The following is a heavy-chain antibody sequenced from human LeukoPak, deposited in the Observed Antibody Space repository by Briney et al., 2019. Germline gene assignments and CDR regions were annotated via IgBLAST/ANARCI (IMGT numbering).Heavy chain of an antibody. CDR3: ARERFNWNGKYYSYYMDV. V-gene: IGHV4-31*03. Sequence: SQTLSLTCTVSGDSISSGDYYWTWIRQYPGKGLEWIGYIYDRGSTYYNPSLKSRLTISVDTSKNQFSLKLSSVTAADTAVYYCARERFNWNGKYYSYYMDVWGKGTTVTVSS. CDR1: GDSISSGDYY. D-gene: IGHD1-20*01. CDR2: IYDRGST. J-gene: IGHJ6*03.